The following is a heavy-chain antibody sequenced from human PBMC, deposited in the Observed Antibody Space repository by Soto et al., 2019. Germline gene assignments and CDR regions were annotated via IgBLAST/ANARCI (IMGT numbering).Heavy chain of an antibody. CDR3: ARDRTYYDFWSGYYRYYYYGMDV. V-gene: IGHV4-4*07. D-gene: IGHD3-3*01. CDR1: GGSISSYY. Sequence: SETLSLTCTVSGGSISSYYWSWIRQPAGKGLEWIGRIYTSGSTNYNPSLKSRVTMSVDTSKNQFSLKLSSVTAADTAVYYCARDRTYYDFWSGYYRYYYYGMDVWGQGTTVTVSS. CDR2: IYTSGST. J-gene: IGHJ6*02.